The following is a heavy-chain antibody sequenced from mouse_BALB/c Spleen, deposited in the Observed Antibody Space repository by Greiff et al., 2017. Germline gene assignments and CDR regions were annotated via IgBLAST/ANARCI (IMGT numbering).Heavy chain of an antibody. D-gene: IGHD2-1*01. Sequence: EVLLVESGGGLVQPKGSLKLSCAASGFTFNTYAMNWVRQAPGKGLEWVARIRSKSNNYATYYADSVKDRFTISRADSQSMLYLQMNNLKTADTAMYYCVSQSTMSYYYAMDYWGQGTSVTVSS. CDR1: GFTFNTYA. V-gene: IGHV10-1*02. J-gene: IGHJ4*01. CDR2: IRSKSNNYAT. CDR3: VSQSTMSYYYAMDY.